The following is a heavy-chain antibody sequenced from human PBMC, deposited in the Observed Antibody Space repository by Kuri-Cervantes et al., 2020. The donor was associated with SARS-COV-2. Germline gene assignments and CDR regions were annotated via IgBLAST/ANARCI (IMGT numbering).Heavy chain of an antibody. J-gene: IGHJ1*01. CDR1: GFTFSGHW. V-gene: IGHV3-74*01. D-gene: IGHD6-19*01. CDR3: AKVLKRNSGWYGYFQH. Sequence: GESLKISCAASGFTFSGHWIHWVRQAPGKGLVWVSRTNPDGSYTDNADSVKGRFTLSRDNAKNTLFLQMNSLRAEGTAVYYCAKVLKRNSGWYGYFQHWGQGTLVTVSS. CDR2: TNPDGSYT.